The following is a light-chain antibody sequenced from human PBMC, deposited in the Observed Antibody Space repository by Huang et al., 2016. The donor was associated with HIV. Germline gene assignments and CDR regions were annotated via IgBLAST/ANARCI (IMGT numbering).Light chain of an antibody. CDR1: QTISTF. CDR3: QQTSSVPLT. Sequence: DIQMTQSPSSLSASVGDRISITCRASQTISTFLNWYQQQPGKAPKLLIYAASNLQSGFSSRFSGTGSGTHFTLTFTGLQPDDFATYFCQQTSSVPLTFGGGTRVE. V-gene: IGKV1-39*01. CDR2: AAS. J-gene: IGKJ4*01.